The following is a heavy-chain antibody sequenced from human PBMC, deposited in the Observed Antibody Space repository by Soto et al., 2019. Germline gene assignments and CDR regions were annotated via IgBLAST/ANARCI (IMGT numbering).Heavy chain of an antibody. V-gene: IGHV1-69*02. CDR2: IIPILGIA. J-gene: IGHJ5*02. Sequence: ASVKVSCKASGGTFSSYTISWVRQAPGQGLEWMGRIIPILGIANYAQKFQGRVTITADKSTSTAYMELSSLRSEDTAVYYCAGGVGIFGVVIRNWFDPWGQGTLVTVSS. CDR1: GGTFSSYT. D-gene: IGHD3-3*01. CDR3: AGGVGIFGVVIRNWFDP.